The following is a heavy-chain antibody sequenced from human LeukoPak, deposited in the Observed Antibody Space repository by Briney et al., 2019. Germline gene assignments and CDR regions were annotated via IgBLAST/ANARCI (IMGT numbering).Heavy chain of an antibody. V-gene: IGHV3-33*01. CDR2: IWYDGSNK. Sequence: PGGSLRLSCAASGFTFSSYGMHWVRQAPGKGLEWVALIWYDGSNKYYADSVKGRLTISRDNSKNTLYLQMNSLRAEDTAVYYCAREGHRGNSQFDYWGQGTLVTVSS. CDR1: GFTFSSYG. D-gene: IGHD2/OR15-2a*01. CDR3: AREGHRGNSQFDY. J-gene: IGHJ4*02.